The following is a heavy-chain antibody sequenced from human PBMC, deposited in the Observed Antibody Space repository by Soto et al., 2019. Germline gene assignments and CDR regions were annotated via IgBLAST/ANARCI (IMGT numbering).Heavy chain of an antibody. CDR2: INWKSDI. J-gene: IGHJ4*02. CDR1: GFTFSTYA. CDR3: AISQDRGGRTTFIY. Sequence: PGGSLRLSCAVSGFTFSTYAMSWVRQAPGKGLEWVSGINWKSDIGYADSVKGRFTISRDNAENSLYLQMNSLRAEDTALYYCAISQDRGGRTTFIYWGQGTQVTVSS. D-gene: IGHD3-16*01. V-gene: IGHV3-9*01.